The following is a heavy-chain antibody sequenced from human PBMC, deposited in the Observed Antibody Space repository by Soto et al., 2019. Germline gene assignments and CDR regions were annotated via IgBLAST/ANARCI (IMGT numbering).Heavy chain of an antibody. CDR2: IYYSGST. J-gene: IGHJ4*02. CDR1: GDCICRWEPY. CDR3: VRAHEGYSFYY. V-gene: IGHV4-30-4*08. Sequence: SQMRSQTRPVCGDCICRWEPYYYRIRQPPGKGLEWIGYIYYSGSTYYNSSLKSRVTISVDAPKNQFYLKLSSVTAADTAVYYCVRAHEGYSFYYWGQGTLVTVSS.